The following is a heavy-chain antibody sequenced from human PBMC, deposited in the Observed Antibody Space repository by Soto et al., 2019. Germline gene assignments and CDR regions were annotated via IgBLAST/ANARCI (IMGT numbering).Heavy chain of an antibody. D-gene: IGHD2-2*01. V-gene: IGHV4-59*01. CDR3: AREGYCSSTSCYGDDAFDI. Sequence: QVQLQESGPGLVKPSETLSLTCTVSGGSISSYYWSWIRQPPGKGLEWIGYIYYSGSTNYNPSLKSRVTISVDTSKNQFSLKLSSVTAADTAVYYCAREGYCSSTSCYGDDAFDIWGQGTMVTVSS. CDR2: IYYSGST. J-gene: IGHJ3*02. CDR1: GGSISSYY.